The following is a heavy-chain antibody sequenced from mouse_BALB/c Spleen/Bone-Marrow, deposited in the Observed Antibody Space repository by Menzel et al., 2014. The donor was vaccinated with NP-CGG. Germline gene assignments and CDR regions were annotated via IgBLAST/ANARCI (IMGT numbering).Heavy chain of an antibody. J-gene: IGHJ4*01. CDR3: ARVKLWSYAMDY. V-gene: IGHV14-3*02. D-gene: IGHD1-1*02. CDR1: GFNIKDTY. CDR2: IDPANGNT. Sequence: VQLQQSGAGLVKPGASVKLSCTASGFNIKDTYMHWVKQRPEQGLEWIGRIDPANGNTKYDPKFQGKATITADTSSNTAYLQLSSLTSEDTAVYYCARVKLWSYAMDYWGQGTSVTVSS.